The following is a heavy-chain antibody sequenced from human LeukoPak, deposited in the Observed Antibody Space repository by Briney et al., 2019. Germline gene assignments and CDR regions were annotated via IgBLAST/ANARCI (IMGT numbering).Heavy chain of an antibody. J-gene: IGHJ4*02. D-gene: IGHD4-17*01. CDR3: ARGYGSFDY. V-gene: IGHV3-11*03. Sequence: GGSLRLSCVVSGFTFSDYYMNWIRQAPGKGLEWVSYISSSSSYTNYADSVKGRFTISRDNAKNSLYLQMNSLRAEDTAVYYCARGYGSFDYWGQGTLVTVSS. CDR1: GFTFSDYY. CDR2: ISSSSSYT.